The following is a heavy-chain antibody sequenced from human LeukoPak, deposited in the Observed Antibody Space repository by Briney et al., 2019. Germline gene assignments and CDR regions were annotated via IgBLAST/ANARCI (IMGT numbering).Heavy chain of an antibody. V-gene: IGHV3-21*01. J-gene: IGHJ4*02. CDR1: GFTVSSNY. CDR3: ARDPQLPYSSSGYFDY. CDR2: ISSSSSYI. D-gene: IGHD6-6*01. Sequence: GGSLRLSCAASGFTVSSNYMSWVRQAPGKGLEWVSSISSSSSYIYYADSVKGRFTISRDNAKNSLYLQMNSLRAEDTAVYYCARDPQLPYSSSGYFDYWGQGTLVTVSS.